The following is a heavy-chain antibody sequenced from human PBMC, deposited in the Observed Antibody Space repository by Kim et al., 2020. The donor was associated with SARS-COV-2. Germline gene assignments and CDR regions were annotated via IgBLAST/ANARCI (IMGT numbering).Heavy chain of an antibody. D-gene: IGHD3-9*01. Sequence: SETLSLTCTVSGGSISSSSYYWGWLRQPPGKGLEWIGSIYYSGSTYYNPSLKSRVTISVDTSQNQFSLKLSSVTAADTAGYYCARLAHVLRYFDWLLYDGWFDPWGQGTLVTVSS. CDR1: GGSISSSSYY. V-gene: IGHV4-39*01. CDR2: IYYSGST. CDR3: ARLAHVLRYFDWLLYDGWFDP. J-gene: IGHJ5*02.